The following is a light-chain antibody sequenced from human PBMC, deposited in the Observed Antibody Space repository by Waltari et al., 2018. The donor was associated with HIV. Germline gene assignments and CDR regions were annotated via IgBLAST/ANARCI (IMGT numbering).Light chain of an antibody. J-gene: IGKJ4*01. Sequence: DIQLTQSPSFLSASVGDRVTITCRASQGISGCLAWSQQKPGRAPNLLIYAASTLQSGVPSGFSGSGSGTEFTLTISSLQPEDFATYYCQQLNSYPPLTFGGGTKVEIK. CDR3: QQLNSYPPLT. CDR1: QGISGC. V-gene: IGKV1-9*01. CDR2: AAS.